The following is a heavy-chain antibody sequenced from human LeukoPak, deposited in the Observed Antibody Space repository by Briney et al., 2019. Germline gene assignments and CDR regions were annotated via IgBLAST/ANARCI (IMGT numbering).Heavy chain of an antibody. D-gene: IGHD4-23*01. J-gene: IGHJ4*02. CDR1: GFTFSSYA. Sequence: GGSLRLSCAASGFTFSSYAMSWVRQAPGKGLVWVSHIASDGSSTTYADSVKGRFSISRDNAKNTLYLQMNSLRVEDTAVYYCARGRPHGNDYWGQGTLVTVSS. V-gene: IGHV3-74*01. CDR2: IASDGSST. CDR3: ARGRPHGNDY.